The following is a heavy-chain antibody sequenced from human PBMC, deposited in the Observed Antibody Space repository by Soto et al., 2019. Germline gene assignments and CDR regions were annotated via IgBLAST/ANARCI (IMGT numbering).Heavy chain of an antibody. CDR2: IIPILGIA. J-gene: IGHJ6*02. D-gene: IGHD4-17*01. CDR1: GGTFSSYT. Sequence: QVQLVQSGAEVKKPGSSVKVSCKASGGTFSSYTISWVRQAPGQGLEWMGRIIPILGIANYAQKFQGRVTITADKSTSTAYMELSSLRSEDTAVYYCARDDYGDSLGKYYYYYYGMDVCGQGTTVTVSS. CDR3: ARDDYGDSLGKYYYYYYGMDV. V-gene: IGHV1-69*08.